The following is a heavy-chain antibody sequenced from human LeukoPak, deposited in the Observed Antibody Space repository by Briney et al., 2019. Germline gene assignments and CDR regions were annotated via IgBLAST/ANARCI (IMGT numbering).Heavy chain of an antibody. J-gene: IGHJ4*02. CDR1: GGSIYSPNW. V-gene: IGHV4/OR15-8*01. CDR2: VSHTGST. CDR3: ASGDDSGLY. Sequence: PSETLSLTCVVSGGSIYSPNWWTWVRQPPGKGLEWIGEVSHTGSTNYHPSLKSRVTISLDKSKNHFSLRVTSMTAADTAVYYFASGDDSGLYWGRGTLVTVSS. D-gene: IGHD3-10*01.